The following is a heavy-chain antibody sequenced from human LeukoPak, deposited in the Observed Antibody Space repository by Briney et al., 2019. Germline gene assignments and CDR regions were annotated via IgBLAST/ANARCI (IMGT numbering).Heavy chain of an antibody. Sequence: ASVKVSCKASGYTFTSYDINWVRQATGQGLEWMGWMNPNSGNTGYAQNFQGRVAMTRNSSISTAYMELRSLRSEDTAVYYCAATPTIAAAGIIGIDYWGQGTLVTVSS. CDR1: GYTFTSYD. CDR3: AATPTIAAAGIIGIDY. V-gene: IGHV1-8*01. J-gene: IGHJ4*02. CDR2: MNPNSGNT. D-gene: IGHD6-13*01.